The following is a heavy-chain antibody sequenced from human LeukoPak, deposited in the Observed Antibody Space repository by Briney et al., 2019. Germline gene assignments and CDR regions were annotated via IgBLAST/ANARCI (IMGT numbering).Heavy chain of an antibody. J-gene: IGHJ4*02. Sequence: GGSLRLSCAASGFTFSSYGMHWVRQAPGKGLEWVAVISYDGSDKNYADSVKGRFTISRDNSKNTLYLQMNSLRAEDTAVYYCAYDSSGYYYTPGDYWGQGTLVAVSS. V-gene: IGHV3-30*18. CDR2: ISYDGSDK. CDR1: GFTFSSYG. CDR3: AYDSSGYYYTPGDY. D-gene: IGHD3-22*01.